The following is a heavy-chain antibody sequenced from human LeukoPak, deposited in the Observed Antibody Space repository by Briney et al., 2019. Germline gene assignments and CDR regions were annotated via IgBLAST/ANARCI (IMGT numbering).Heavy chain of an antibody. D-gene: IGHD4-17*01. V-gene: IGHV3-74*01. CDR3: AKDHRDYGDYVGAFDI. Sequence: GGSLRLSCAASGFTFSSYWMHWVRQAPGKGLVWVSRINSDGSSTSYADSVKGRFTISRDNSKNSLYLQMNSLRTEDTALYYCAKDHRDYGDYVGAFDIWGQGTMVTVSS. CDR2: INSDGSST. J-gene: IGHJ3*02. CDR1: GFTFSSYW.